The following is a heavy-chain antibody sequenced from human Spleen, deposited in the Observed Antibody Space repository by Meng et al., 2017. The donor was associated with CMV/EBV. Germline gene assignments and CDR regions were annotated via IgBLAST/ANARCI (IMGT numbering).Heavy chain of an antibody. CDR3: ARWDSSGWHIEF. Sequence: GGSLRLSCKASGGSFRTYTVYWVRQTPGQGLEWMGGVFAILTKPNYAQKFQGRVTITADKSTNTAYMELNSLTSEDTAVYYCARWDSSGWHIEFWGQGTLVTVSS. CDR2: VFAILTKP. CDR1: GGSFRTYT. V-gene: IGHV1-69*02. D-gene: IGHD6-19*01. J-gene: IGHJ4*02.